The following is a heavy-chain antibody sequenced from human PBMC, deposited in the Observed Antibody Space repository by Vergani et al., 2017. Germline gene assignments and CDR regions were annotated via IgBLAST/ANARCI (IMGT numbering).Heavy chain of an antibody. CDR1: GDSISSNSAA. Sequence: QVHLQQSGPGLVKPSQTLSLTCAISGDSISSNSAAWSWIRQSPSRGLEWLGRTYYRSKWFNDYTISVKSRMTINPDTSKNQFSLKLSSVTAADTAVYYCARNTAWGISFDYWGQGTLVTVSS. D-gene: IGHD5-18*01. J-gene: IGHJ4*02. CDR2: TYYRSKWFN. V-gene: IGHV6-1*01. CDR3: ARNTAWGISFDY.